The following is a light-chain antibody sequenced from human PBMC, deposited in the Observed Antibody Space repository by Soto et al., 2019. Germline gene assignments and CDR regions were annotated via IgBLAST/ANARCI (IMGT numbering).Light chain of an antibody. CDR2: GNN. CDR3: ATWDDSMNGYV. J-gene: IGLJ1*01. Sequence: QSALTQPPSASGTPGQRATISCSGSSSNVGTNTVHWYQHLPGTAPKLLIYGNNQRPSGVPDRFSGSSSGTSASLAISGLRSEDESDYYCATWDDSMNGYVFGPGTKVIVL. CDR1: SSNVGTNT. V-gene: IGLV1-44*01.